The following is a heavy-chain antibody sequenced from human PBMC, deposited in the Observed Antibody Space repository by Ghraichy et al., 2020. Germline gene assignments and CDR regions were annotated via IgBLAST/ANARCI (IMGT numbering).Heavy chain of an antibody. CDR2: IFHSGST. J-gene: IGHJ4*02. V-gene: IGHV4-4*02. Sequence: SETLSLTCAVSGDSIISNNWWSWVRQPPGKGLEWIGKIFHSGSTNYNPSLKSRITISLDKSKNQFSLKMTSVTAADTAVYYCAREIDQLRYFDSWGQGTLVTVSS. CDR3: AREIDQLRYFDS. CDR1: GDSIISNNW. D-gene: IGHD2-2*01.